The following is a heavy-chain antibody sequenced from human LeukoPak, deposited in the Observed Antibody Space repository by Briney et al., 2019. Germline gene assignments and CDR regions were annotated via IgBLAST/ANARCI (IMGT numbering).Heavy chain of an antibody. CDR2: ISGIGGST. J-gene: IGHJ3*02. Sequence: GGSLRLSCAASGFTFSSYAMSWARQAPGKGLEWVSAISGIGGSTYYADSVKGRFTISRDNSKNTLYLQMNSLRAEDTAVYYCAKEKAGTPDAFDIWGQGTMVTVSS. V-gene: IGHV3-23*01. CDR3: AKEKAGTPDAFDI. CDR1: GFTFSSYA.